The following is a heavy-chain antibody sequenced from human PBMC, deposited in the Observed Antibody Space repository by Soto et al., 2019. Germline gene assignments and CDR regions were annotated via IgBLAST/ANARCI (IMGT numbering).Heavy chain of an antibody. J-gene: IGHJ5*02. V-gene: IGHV3-23*01. Sequence: EVQLLESGGGSVQPGGSLRLSCAASGFTFSTYAMSWVRQAPGKGLEWVSTISNNGDNTYNADSVKGRFTISRDNSKNTLDGQMNSPETEDTAIYYCAKVSTTGVQPLRGYFDTWGQGTLVTVSS. CDR2: ISNNGDNT. CDR1: GFTFSTYA. D-gene: IGHD7-27*01. CDR3: AKVSTTGVQPLRGYFDT.